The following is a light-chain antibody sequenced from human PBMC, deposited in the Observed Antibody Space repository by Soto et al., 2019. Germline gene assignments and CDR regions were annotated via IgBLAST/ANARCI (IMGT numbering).Light chain of an antibody. J-gene: IGLJ1*01. Sequence: QSALTQPPSASRSPGQSLTISCTGTSSDVGGYNYVSWYQQHPGKAPKLMIYEVSKRPSGVPDRFSGSKSGNTASLTVSGLQPEDEADYYCSSYAGSNKSVFGTGTKLTVL. CDR1: SSDVGGYNY. CDR3: SSYAGSNKSV. CDR2: EVS. V-gene: IGLV2-8*02.